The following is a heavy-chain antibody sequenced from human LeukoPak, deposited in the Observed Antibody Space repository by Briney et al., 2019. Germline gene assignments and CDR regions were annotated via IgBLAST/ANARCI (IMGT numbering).Heavy chain of an antibody. CDR1: GFTFSSYA. J-gene: IGHJ6*03. D-gene: IGHD1-26*01. CDR2: ISGSGDST. V-gene: IGHV3-23*01. Sequence: GGSLRLSCAASGFTFSSYAMSWVRQAPGKVLEWVSAISGSGDSTYYADSVKGRFTISRDNSKNTLYLQMNSLRAEDTAVYYCARAYSGRYGLGYYYMDVWGKGTTVTISS. CDR3: ARAYSGRYGLGYYYMDV.